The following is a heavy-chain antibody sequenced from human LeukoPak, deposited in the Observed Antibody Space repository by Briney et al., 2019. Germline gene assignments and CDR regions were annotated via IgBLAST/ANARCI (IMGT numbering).Heavy chain of an antibody. V-gene: IGHV3-23*01. CDR1: GITLSNYG. CDR3: AKRGVVIRVVLVGFHKEAYYFDS. D-gene: IGHD3-10*01. J-gene: IGHJ4*02. CDR2: TSDSGGRT. Sequence: AGGSLRLSCGVSGITLSNYGMSWVRQAPGKGLEWVAGTSDSGGRTNYADSVKGRFTISRDSPKNTLYLQMNSLRVEDTAVYFCAKRGVVIRVVLVGFHKEAYYFDSWGQGALVTVSS.